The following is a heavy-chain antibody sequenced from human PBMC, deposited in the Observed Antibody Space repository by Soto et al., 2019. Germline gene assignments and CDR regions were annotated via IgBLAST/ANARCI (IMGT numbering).Heavy chain of an antibody. D-gene: IGHD1-26*01. V-gene: IGHV5-51*01. CDR1: LYSITSYW. J-gene: IGHJ3*02. CDR2: IYPGDSDT. Sequence: KDCRXGSLYSITSYWIRRVIHLPWKVLELMGIIYPGDSDTRYSPSFQGQVTISADKSISTAYLQWSSLKASDTAMYYCARQGAVPPLDAFDIWGQGTMVTVS. CDR3: ARQGAVPPLDAFDI.